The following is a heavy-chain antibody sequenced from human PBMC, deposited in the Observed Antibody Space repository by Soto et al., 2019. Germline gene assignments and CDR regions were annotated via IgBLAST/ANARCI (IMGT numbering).Heavy chain of an antibody. CDR1: GFSLSTSGVG. V-gene: IGHV2-5*02. Sequence: QITLKESGPTLVKPTQTLTLTCTFSGFSLSTSGVGVGWIRQPPGKALELLALIYWDDDNRYSPSLKSRLTITRDTSKNQVVLTITNMDPVDTATYDCAHRQPVVTFNYWGKGNLVTVSS. J-gene: IGHJ4*02. CDR3: AHRQPVVTFNY. CDR2: IYWDDDN. D-gene: IGHD2-15*01.